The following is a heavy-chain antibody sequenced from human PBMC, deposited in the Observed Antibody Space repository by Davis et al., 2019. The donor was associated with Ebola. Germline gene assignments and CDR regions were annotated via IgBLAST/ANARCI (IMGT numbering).Heavy chain of an antibody. V-gene: IGHV3-21*01. J-gene: IGHJ5*02. D-gene: IGHD6-19*01. Sequence: GESLKISCAASGFTFSTYAMSWVRQAPGKGLEWVSSISSSSSYIYYADSVKGRFTISRDNAKNSLYLQMNSLRAEDTAVYYCASGVYSSGHLWGQGTLVTVSS. CDR3: ASGVYSSGHL. CDR2: ISSSSSYI. CDR1: GFTFSTYA.